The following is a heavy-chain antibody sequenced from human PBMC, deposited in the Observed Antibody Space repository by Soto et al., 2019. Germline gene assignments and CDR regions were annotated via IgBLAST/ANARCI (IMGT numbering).Heavy chain of an antibody. CDR2: INWNDDE. CDR1: GFSLNTRAVG. Sequence: QITLKESGPTLVKPTQTLTLTCTFSGFSLNTRAVGVGWIRQAPGKALEWLALINWNDDERYSPSLKGRLTITKDTSKNHVVLTMTNIGPVDTATYYCAHRHDLGGFDIWGQGTAVTVSS. V-gene: IGHV2-5*01. J-gene: IGHJ3*02. D-gene: IGHD2-15*01. CDR3: AHRHDLGGFDI.